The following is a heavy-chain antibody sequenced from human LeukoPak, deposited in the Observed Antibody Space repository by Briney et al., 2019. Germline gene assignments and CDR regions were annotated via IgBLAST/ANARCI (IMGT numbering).Heavy chain of an antibody. J-gene: IGHJ4*02. CDR2: ISYDGSDK. Sequence: PGRSLRLSCAASRFTFSSYALHSVRQAPGKGLERVALISYDGSDKYYADSVKGRFTISRDNSKNTLYLQMNSLRAEDTAVYYCAREEDRYGGVAGFGDWGQGTLVTVSS. D-gene: IGHD3-16*01. CDR1: RFTFSSYA. CDR3: AREEDRYGGVAGFGD. V-gene: IGHV3-30*04.